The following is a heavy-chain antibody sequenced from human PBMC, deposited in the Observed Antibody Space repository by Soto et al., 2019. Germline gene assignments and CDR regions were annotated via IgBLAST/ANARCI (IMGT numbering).Heavy chain of an antibody. CDR3: ARGVLRYFDWPYLDY. CDR2: INAGNGNT. Sequence: VNVSCNASGYTFASYAMHWVRQAPGQRLEWMGWINAGNGNTKYSQKFQGRVTITRDTSASTAYMELSSLRSEDTAVYYCARGVLRYFDWPYLDYWGQGTLVTVSS. J-gene: IGHJ4*02. V-gene: IGHV1-3*01. D-gene: IGHD3-9*01. CDR1: GYTFASYA.